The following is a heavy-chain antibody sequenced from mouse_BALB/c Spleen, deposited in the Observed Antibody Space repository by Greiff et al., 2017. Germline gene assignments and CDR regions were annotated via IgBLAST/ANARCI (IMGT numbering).Heavy chain of an antibody. CDR3: ARDSDGWGYFDV. J-gene: IGHJ1*01. CDR2: IRNKANGYTT. Sequence: EVQGVESGGGLVQPGGSLRLSCATSGFTFTDYYMSWVRQPPGKALEWLGFIRNKANGYTTEYSASVKGRFTISRDNSQSILYLQMNTLRAEDSATYYCARDSDGWGYFDVWGAGTTVTVSS. V-gene: IGHV7-3*02. CDR1: GFTFTDYY. D-gene: IGHD2-3*01.